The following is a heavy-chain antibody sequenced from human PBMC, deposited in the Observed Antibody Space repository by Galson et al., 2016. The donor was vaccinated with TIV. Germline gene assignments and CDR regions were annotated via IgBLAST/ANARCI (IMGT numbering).Heavy chain of an antibody. J-gene: IGHJ4*02. CDR2: ISGDGVNT. CDR3: AKSAVCDRRYCFDS. CDR1: YFTFRACA. D-gene: IGHD1-14*01. V-gene: IGHV3-23*01. Sequence: SLRLSCAASYFTFRACAMSWVRQAPGKGLECVATISGDGVNTNYGDSVKGRFSISRDNSKNTLNLQMNSLRVDDTHVYYCAKSAVCDRRYCFDSWGQGTLVTVSS.